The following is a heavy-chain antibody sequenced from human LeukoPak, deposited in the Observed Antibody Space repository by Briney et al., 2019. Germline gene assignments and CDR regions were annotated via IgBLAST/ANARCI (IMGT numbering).Heavy chain of an antibody. D-gene: IGHD6-6*01. V-gene: IGHV3-23*01. CDR1: GFAFSSYA. J-gene: IGHJ5*02. CDR3: AKDPDHSSSSTRLNWFDP. Sequence: PGGSLRLSCAASGFAFSSYAMSWVRQAPGKGLEWVSAISGSGGSTYYADSVKGRFTISRDNSKNTLYLQMNSLRAEDTAVYYCAKDPDHSSSSTRLNWFDPWGQGTLVTVSS. CDR2: ISGSGGST.